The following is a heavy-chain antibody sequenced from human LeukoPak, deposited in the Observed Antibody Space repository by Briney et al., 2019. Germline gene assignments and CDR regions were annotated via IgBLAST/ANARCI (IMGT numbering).Heavy chain of an antibody. CDR3: AKTTDNYYYYYMDV. D-gene: IGHD4-17*01. Sequence: GGSLRLSCAASGFTFSSYSMNWVRQAPGKGLEWVSSISSSSSYIYYADSVKGRFTISRDNAKNSLYLQMNSLRAEDTAVYYCAKTTDNYYYYYMDVWGKGTTVTVSS. CDR1: GFTFSSYS. CDR2: ISSSSSYI. J-gene: IGHJ6*03. V-gene: IGHV3-21*01.